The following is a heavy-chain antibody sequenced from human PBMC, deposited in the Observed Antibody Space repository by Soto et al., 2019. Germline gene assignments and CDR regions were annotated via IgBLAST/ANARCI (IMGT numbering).Heavy chain of an antibody. CDR2: ISGSGGST. Sequence: PGGSLRLSCAASGFTFSSYAMSWVRQAPGKGLEWVSAISGSGGSTYYADSVKGRFTISRDNSKNTLYLQMNSLRAEDTAVYYCAKVDGSSSSVPYFDYWGQGTLVTVSS. CDR1: GFTFSSYA. CDR3: AKVDGSSSSVPYFDY. D-gene: IGHD6-6*01. V-gene: IGHV3-23*01. J-gene: IGHJ4*02.